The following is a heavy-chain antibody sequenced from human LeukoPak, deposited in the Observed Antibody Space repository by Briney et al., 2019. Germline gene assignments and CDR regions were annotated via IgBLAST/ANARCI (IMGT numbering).Heavy chain of an antibody. J-gene: IGHJ4*02. CDR2: ISGSGGST. V-gene: IGHV3-23*01. D-gene: IGHD2-21*02. CDR1: GFTFSSYG. Sequence: PGGSLRLSCAASGFTFSSYGMHWVRQAPGKGLEWVSAISGSGGSTYYADSVKGRFIISRDNSKNTLYLQMNSLRAEDTAVYYCAKEAYCGGDCYSGYFDYWGQGTLVTVSS. CDR3: AKEAYCGGDCYSGYFDY.